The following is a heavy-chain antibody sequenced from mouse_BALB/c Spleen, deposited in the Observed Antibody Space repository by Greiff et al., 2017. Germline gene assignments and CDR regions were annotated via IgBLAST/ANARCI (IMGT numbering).Heavy chain of an antibody. Sequence: EVKLVESGGGLVKPGGSLKLSCAASGFAFSSYDMSWVRQNPGKRLEWVAYISSYGGSTYYKDTVKGRFTISRDKATNTLYMQMSSLNSEDTAMYYCARKGTWFAYWGQGTLVTVSA. J-gene: IGHJ3*01. CDR1: GFAFSSYD. CDR3: ARKGTWFAY. CDR2: ISSYGGST. V-gene: IGHV5-12-1*01.